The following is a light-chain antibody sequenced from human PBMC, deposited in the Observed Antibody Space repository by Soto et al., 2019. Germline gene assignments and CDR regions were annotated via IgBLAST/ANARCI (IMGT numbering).Light chain of an antibody. V-gene: IGLV2-14*01. Sequence: QSVLTQPASVSGSPGQSITISCTGNSSDIGGYNYVSWYQQHPGKAPKLMIYDVSNRPSGVSNRFSGSKSGNTASLTISGLQAEDGADYYCSSYTSSRSYVFGTGTKVTVL. CDR1: SSDIGGYNY. J-gene: IGLJ1*01. CDR3: SSYTSSRSYV. CDR2: DVS.